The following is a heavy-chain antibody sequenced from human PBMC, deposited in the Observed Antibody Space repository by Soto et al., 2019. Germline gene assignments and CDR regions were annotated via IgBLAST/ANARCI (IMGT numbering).Heavy chain of an antibody. D-gene: IGHD2-2*01. Sequence: SETLSLTCTVSGGSISSGVYYWIWIRQHPGKGLEWIGYIYYSGSTYYNPSLKSRVTISVDTSKNQFSLELSSVTAADTAVYYCARADCSSTSCLFDYWGQGTLVTVSS. CDR3: ARADCSSTSCLFDY. J-gene: IGHJ4*02. CDR2: IYYSGST. CDR1: GGSISSGVYY. V-gene: IGHV4-31*03.